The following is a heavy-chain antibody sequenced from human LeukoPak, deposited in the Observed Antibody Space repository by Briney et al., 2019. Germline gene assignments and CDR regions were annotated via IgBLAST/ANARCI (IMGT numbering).Heavy chain of an antibody. D-gene: IGHD5-24*01. J-gene: IGHJ4*02. Sequence: ASVKVSCKASGGTFSSYAISWVRQATGQGLEWTGGIIPIFGTANYAQKFQGRVAITTDESTSTAYMELSSLRSEDTAVYYCARDDGYNWGLIDYWGQGTLVTVSS. CDR1: GGTFSSYA. V-gene: IGHV1-69*05. CDR2: IIPIFGTA. CDR3: ARDDGYNWGLIDY.